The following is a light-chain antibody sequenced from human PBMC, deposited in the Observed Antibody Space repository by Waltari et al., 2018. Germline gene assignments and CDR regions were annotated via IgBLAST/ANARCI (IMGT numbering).Light chain of an antibody. CDR3: QQYYEWPLT. J-gene: IGKJ4*01. V-gene: IGKV3D-15*01. CDR2: GAS. Sequence: EIEMTQSPATLSVSPGERATLSCRASQSVSSTLAWYQQKPGQPPRLLIYGASTRATATPARFSGSGSGTEFTLAISSLQSEDFAVYYCQQYYEWPLTFGGGTKVEIK. CDR1: QSVSST.